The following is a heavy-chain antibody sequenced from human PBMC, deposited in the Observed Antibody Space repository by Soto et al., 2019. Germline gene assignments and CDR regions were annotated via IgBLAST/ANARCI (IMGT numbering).Heavy chain of an antibody. CDR2: INSDGSSI. J-gene: IGHJ4*02. V-gene: IGHV3-74*01. CDR1: GFNFKSDW. D-gene: IGHD5-18*01. CDR3: ASGYSYERFDY. Sequence: EVQLVESGGGLVQPGGSLRLSCAASGFNFKSDWMHWVRQSPGKGLVWVSRINSDGSSITYADSVKGRFTISRDNAKNTLYLQMNSLRAEDTAVYYCASGYSYERFDYWGQGTLVTVSS.